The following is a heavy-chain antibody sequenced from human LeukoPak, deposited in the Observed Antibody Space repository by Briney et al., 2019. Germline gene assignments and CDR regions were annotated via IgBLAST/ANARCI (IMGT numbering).Heavy chain of an antibody. D-gene: IGHD1-7*01. CDR1: GYTFTSYG. J-gene: IGHJ4*02. CDR3: AREVTGTMVRGGTDYFDY. CDR2: ISAYNGNT. V-gene: IGHV1-18*01. Sequence: ASVKVSCKASGYTFTSYGISWVRQAPGQGLEGMGWISAYNGNTNYAQKLQGRVTMTTDTSTSTHYMELRSLRSDDTPVYYCAREVTGTMVRGGTDYFDYWGQGTLVTVSS.